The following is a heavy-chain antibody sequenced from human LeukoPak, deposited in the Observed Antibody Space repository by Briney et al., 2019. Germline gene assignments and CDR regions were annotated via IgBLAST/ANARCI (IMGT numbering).Heavy chain of an antibody. J-gene: IGHJ6*02. Sequence: PGGSLRLSCAASGFTFSSYAMHWVRQAPGKGLEWVAVISYDGSNKYYADSVKGRFTISRDNSKNTLYLQMNSLRAEDTAVYYCARKKRHWLAPNYSNGMDVGAQGPRSPSP. CDR2: ISYDGSNK. V-gene: IGHV3-30-3*01. CDR3: ARKKRHWLAPNYSNGMDV. CDR1: GFTFSSYA. D-gene: IGHD6-19*01.